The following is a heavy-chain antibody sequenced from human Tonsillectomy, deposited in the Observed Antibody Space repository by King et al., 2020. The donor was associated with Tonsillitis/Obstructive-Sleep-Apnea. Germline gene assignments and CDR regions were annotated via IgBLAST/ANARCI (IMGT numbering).Heavy chain of an antibody. V-gene: IGHV4-59*08. CDR2: IYYSGST. Sequence: QLQESGPGLVKPSETLSLTCTVSGGSISSYYWSWIRQPPGKGLEWIGYIYYSGSTNYNPSLKSRVTISVDTSKNQFSLKLSSVTAADTAVYYCARVGPAGIGLFDGFGIWGQGTMVTGSS. CDR1: GGSISSYY. CDR3: ARVGPAGIGLFDGFGI. D-gene: IGHD2-2*01. J-gene: IGHJ3*02.